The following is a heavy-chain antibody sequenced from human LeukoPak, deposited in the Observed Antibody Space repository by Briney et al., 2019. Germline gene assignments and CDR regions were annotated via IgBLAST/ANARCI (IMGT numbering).Heavy chain of an antibody. V-gene: IGHV3-53*01. CDR2: NYSCGYT. CDR3: AKRKNGFSSIAARPDDY. CDR1: GFTVSSNS. J-gene: IGHJ4*02. D-gene: IGHD6-6*01. Sequence: GGSLRLSCAASGFTVSSNSMRWVRQAPGKGVGWVSVNYSCGYTYYEDSVKGRFTITRDNSKNTLYLQMNSLRAEDTAVYCCAKRKNGFSSIAARPDDYWGQGTLVTVSS.